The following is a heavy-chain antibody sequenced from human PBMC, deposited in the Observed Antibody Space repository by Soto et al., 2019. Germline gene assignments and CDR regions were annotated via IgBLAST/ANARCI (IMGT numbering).Heavy chain of an antibody. V-gene: IGHV3-7*01. CDR2: IKQDGSEK. J-gene: IGHJ4*02. Sequence: GGSLRLSCAASGFTFSSYWMSWVRQAPGKGLEWVANIKQDGSEKYYVDSVKGGFTISRDNAKNSLYLQMNSLRAEDTAVYYCARAYYDFWSGYYSPSPYFDYWGQGTLVTVSS. D-gene: IGHD3-3*01. CDR3: ARAYYDFWSGYYSPSPYFDY. CDR1: GFTFSSYW.